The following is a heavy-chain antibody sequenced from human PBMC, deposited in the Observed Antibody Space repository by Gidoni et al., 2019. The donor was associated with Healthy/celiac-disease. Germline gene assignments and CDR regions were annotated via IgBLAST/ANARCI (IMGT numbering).Heavy chain of an antibody. CDR1: GYSISSGYY. V-gene: IGHV4-38-2*02. D-gene: IGHD2-2*01. CDR3: ARDGGYCSSTSCQESYYYYGMDV. CDR2: IYHSGST. J-gene: IGHJ6*02. Sequence: QVQLQESGPGLVKPSETLSLTCTVSGYSISSGYYWAWIRQPPGKGLEWIGSIYHSGSTYYNPSLKSRVTISVDTSKNQFSLKLSSVTAADTAVYYCARDGGYCSSTSCQESYYYYGMDVWGQGTTVTVSS.